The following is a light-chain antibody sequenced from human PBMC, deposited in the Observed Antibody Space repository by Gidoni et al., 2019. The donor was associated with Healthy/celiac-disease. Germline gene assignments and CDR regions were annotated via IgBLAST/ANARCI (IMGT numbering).Light chain of an antibody. Sequence: QSVLTQPPSASGTPGQRVTISCSGSSSNIGSNYVYWYQQLPGTAPQLLIYRNNQRPSWVPDRCSGSKSGTSASLAISGLRSEDEADYYCAAWDDSMSGVVFGGGTKLTVL. CDR3: AAWDDSMSGVV. CDR2: RNN. V-gene: IGLV1-47*01. CDR1: SSNIGSNY. J-gene: IGLJ2*01.